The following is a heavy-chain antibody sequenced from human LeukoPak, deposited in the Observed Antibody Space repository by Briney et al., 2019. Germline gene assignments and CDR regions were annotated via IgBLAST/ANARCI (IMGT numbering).Heavy chain of an antibody. CDR3: ATWRTAKTGFDY. CDR2: IYYSGSP. D-gene: IGHD1-1*01. J-gene: IGHJ4*02. CDR1: GGSISNNNYY. Sequence: SETLSLTCTVSGGSISNNNYYWAWIRQPPGKGLECIGSIYYSGSPYHNPSLKSRVTISVDTSKNQFSLRLSSVTAADTAVYYCATWRTAKTGFDYWGQGTLVTVSS. V-gene: IGHV4-39*01.